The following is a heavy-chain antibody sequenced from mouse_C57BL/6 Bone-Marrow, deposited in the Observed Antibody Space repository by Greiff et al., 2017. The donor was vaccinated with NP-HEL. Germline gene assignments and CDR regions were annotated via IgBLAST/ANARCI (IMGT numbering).Heavy chain of an antibody. CDR2: IHPNSGST. CDR3: APLGRLRRPYYAMDY. V-gene: IGHV1-64*01. D-gene: IGHD2-2*01. J-gene: IGHJ4*01. CDR1: GYTFTSYW. Sequence: QVQLQQPGAELVKPGASVKLSCKASGYTFTSYWMHWVKQRPGQGLEWIGMIHPNSGSTNYNEKFKSKATLTVDKSSSTAYMQLSSLTSDDSAVYYCAPLGRLRRPYYAMDYWGQGTSVTVSS.